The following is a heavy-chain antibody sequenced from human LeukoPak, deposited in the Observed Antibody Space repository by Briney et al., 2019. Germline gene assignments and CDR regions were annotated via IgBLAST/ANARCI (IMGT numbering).Heavy chain of an antibody. V-gene: IGHV4-34*01. Sequence: PSETLSLTCAVYVGSFSGYYWSWIRQPPGKGQEWIASIHYSGTPYYNPSLKSRVTISVDTSKDKYSLKLSSVTAADTAVYFCARLNGGMLNFDYWGQGTLVTVSS. J-gene: IGHJ4*02. CDR3: ARLNGGMLNFDY. D-gene: IGHD2-8*01. CDR1: VGSFSGYY. CDR2: IHYSGTP.